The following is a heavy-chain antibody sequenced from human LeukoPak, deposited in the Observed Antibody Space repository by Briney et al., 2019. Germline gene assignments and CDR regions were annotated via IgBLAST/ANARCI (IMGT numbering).Heavy chain of an antibody. CDR1: GFTLSTNA. Sequence: GGSLRLSCLTSGFTLSTNAMSWVRQAPGKGLEWISGISGSGASTYYADTVKGRFTIFRDDSRNTLYLQMNSLRGDDTAVYYCAKDVGKWESLHFFDYWGQGTLVTVSS. J-gene: IGHJ4*02. V-gene: IGHV3-23*01. CDR2: ISGSGAST. CDR3: AKDVGKWESLHFFDY. D-gene: IGHD1-26*01.